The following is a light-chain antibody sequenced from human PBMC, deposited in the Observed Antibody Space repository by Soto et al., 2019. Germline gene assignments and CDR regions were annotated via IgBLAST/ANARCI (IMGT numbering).Light chain of an antibody. V-gene: IGLV2-14*01. CDR1: SSDVGGYIY. CDR3: SSYSTTTRGVL. CDR2: EVS. Sequence: QSVLAQAASVSGSPGQSITISCTGTSSDVGGYIYVSWFQHHPGKAPKLIIYEVSNRPSGVSNRFSGSRSDNTASLTISGLRAEDEAIYYCSSYSTTTRGVLFGGGTKLTVL. J-gene: IGLJ2*01.